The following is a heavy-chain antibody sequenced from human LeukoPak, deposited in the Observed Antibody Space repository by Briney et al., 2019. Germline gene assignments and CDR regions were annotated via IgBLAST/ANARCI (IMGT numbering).Heavy chain of an antibody. CDR2: ISGSSSTT. CDR3: AKGMEWVVVPAALDV. Sequence: GGSLRLSCAASGFTFSSYAMSWVRQAPWKGLEWVSAISGSSSTTFYADSVKGRFTISRDNSMDTLFLQMNSLRAEDTAVYYCAKGMEWVVVPAALDVWGQGTTVTVSS. CDR1: GFTFSSYA. V-gene: IGHV3-23*01. D-gene: IGHD2-2*01. J-gene: IGHJ6*02.